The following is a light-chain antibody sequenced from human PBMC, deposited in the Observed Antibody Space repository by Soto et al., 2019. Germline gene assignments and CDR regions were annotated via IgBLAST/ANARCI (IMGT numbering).Light chain of an antibody. V-gene: IGKV3-20*01. J-gene: IGKJ5*01. Sequence: EIVLTQSPGTLSLSPGERATLSCRASQSVSSSYLAWYQQKPGQAPRLLIYGASSRATGIPDRFSGSGSGTDFILTISRLEPEDFAVYYCQQYGSSPSITFGQGTRLEMK. CDR2: GAS. CDR3: QQYGSSPSIT. CDR1: QSVSSSY.